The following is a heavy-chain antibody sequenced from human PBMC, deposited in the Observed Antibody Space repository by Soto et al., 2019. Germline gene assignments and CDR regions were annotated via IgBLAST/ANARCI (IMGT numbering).Heavy chain of an antibody. J-gene: IGHJ4*02. Sequence: EVQLVESGGGLVQPGRSLRLSCAASGFTFDDYAMHWVRQAPGKGLEWVSGISWNSGSIGYADSVKGRFTISRDNAKNSLYLQMISLRAEDTALYYCAKALGAGKGYWGQGTLVTVSS. CDR3: AKALGAGKGY. D-gene: IGHD6-19*01. CDR2: ISWNSGSI. CDR1: GFTFDDYA. V-gene: IGHV3-9*01.